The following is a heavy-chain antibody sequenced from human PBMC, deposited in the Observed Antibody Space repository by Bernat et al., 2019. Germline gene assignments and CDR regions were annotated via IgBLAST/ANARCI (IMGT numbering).Heavy chain of an antibody. CDR2: IKRDGREK. CDR3: ERDLTRQSRSNWFDP. D-gene: IGHD2-15*01. J-gene: IGHJ5*02. CDR1: GFTFSDYW. V-gene: IGHV3-7*03. Sequence: EMQLVESGGGLVQRGESLRLSCAASGFTFSDYWMSWVRQAPGKGLEWVANIKRDGREKKYVDAVKGRVTSSRDNAKKSLYLQMNGLRPEDTAVYDCERDLTRQSRSNWFDPWGQGTLVTVSS.